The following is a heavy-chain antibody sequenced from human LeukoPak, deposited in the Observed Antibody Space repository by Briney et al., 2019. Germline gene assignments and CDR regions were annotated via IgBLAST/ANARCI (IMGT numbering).Heavy chain of an antibody. CDR2: INHSGST. Sequence: SETLSLTCAVYGGSFSGYYWSWIRQPPGKGLEWIGEINHSGSTNYNPSLKSRVTISVDTSKNQFSLKLSSVTAADTAVYYCARGLEDIVVVPAAMPGGAFDYWGQGTLVTVSS. V-gene: IGHV4-34*01. CDR3: ARGLEDIVVVPAAMPGGAFDY. J-gene: IGHJ4*02. D-gene: IGHD2-2*01. CDR1: GGSFSGYY.